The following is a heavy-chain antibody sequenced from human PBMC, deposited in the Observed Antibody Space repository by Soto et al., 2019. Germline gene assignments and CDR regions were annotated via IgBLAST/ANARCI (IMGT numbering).Heavy chain of an antibody. CDR3: AREIMPLTNDWYFDL. Sequence: SQIMSDRCTVSGGSSSGGVRSWSCNSQPPGKGLEWIGHIFDSGSTYYNPSLKSRLTISVDTSKNQFSLRLSSVTAADTAVYYCAREIMPLTNDWYFDLWGRGTLVTVSS. V-gene: IGHV4-30-4*01. D-gene: IGHD2-8*01. CDR1: GGSSSGGVRS. J-gene: IGHJ2*01. CDR2: IFDSGST.